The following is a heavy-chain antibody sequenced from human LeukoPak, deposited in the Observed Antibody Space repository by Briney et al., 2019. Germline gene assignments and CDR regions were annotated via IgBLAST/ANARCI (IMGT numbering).Heavy chain of an antibody. CDR1: GDSIRDYY. Sequence: PSETLSLTCTVSGDSIRDYYWTWIRQPPGKGLDWIGYIYYSGSTNYNPSLKSRVSISIDTSKNQFSLKLSSVTAADTAVYYCARDRRSSPYYYYGMDVWGKGTTVTVSS. J-gene: IGHJ6*04. CDR3: ARDRRSSPYYYYGMDV. V-gene: IGHV4-59*01. CDR2: IYYSGST. D-gene: IGHD2-2*01.